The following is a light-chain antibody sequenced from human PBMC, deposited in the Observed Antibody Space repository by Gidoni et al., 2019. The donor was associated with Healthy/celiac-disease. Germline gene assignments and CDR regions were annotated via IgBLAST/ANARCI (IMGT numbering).Light chain of an antibody. CDR2: DAS. V-gene: IGKV3-11*01. CDR1: QSVSSY. J-gene: IGKJ4*01. CDR3: QQRSNWPLT. Sequence: ELVLTQSPATLSLSPGESATLSCRASQSVSSYLAWYQQKPGQAPRLLIYDASNRAAGIPARFSGSGSETDFTLTISSLEPEDFAVYYCQQRSNWPLTSGGGTKVEIK.